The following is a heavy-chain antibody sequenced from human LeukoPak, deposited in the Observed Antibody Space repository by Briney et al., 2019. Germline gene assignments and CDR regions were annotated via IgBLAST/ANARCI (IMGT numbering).Heavy chain of an antibody. V-gene: IGHV4-59*08. J-gene: IGHJ3*02. Sequence: SETLSLTCTVSGGSISSYYWSWIRQPPGKGLEWIGYIYYSGSTNYNPSLKSRVTISVDTSKNQFSLKLSSVTAADMAVYYCAGHAITYYYDSSGYEPDAFDIWGQGTMVTVSS. CDR3: AGHAITYYYDSSGYEPDAFDI. D-gene: IGHD3-22*01. CDR1: GGSISSYY. CDR2: IYYSGST.